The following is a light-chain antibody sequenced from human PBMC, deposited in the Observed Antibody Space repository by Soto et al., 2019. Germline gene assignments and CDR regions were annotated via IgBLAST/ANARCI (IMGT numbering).Light chain of an antibody. CDR2: GNS. CDR3: QSYDSSLSGSNVV. CDR1: SSNIGRGYD. V-gene: IGLV1-40*01. J-gene: IGLJ2*01. Sequence: QSVLTQPPSVSGAPGQRVTISCTGSSSNIGRGYDVHWYQQLPGTAPKLLIYGNSNRPSGVPDRFSGSKSGTSASLAITGLQAEDEADYYCQSYDSSLSGSNVVFGGGTKLTVL.